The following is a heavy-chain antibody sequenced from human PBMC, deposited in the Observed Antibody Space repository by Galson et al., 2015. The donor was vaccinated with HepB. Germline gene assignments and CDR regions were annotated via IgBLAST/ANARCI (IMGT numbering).Heavy chain of an antibody. D-gene: IGHD6-19*01. CDR3: ARDFVAGTVGHWFDP. CDR1: GFTFSSYA. V-gene: IGHV3-30-3*01. J-gene: IGHJ5*02. CDR2: ISYDGSNK. Sequence: SLRLSCAASGFTFSSYAMHWVRQAPGKGLEWVAVISYDGSNKYYADSVKGRFTISRDNSKNTLYLQMNSLRAEDTAVYYCARDFVAGTVGHWFDPWGQGTLVTVSS.